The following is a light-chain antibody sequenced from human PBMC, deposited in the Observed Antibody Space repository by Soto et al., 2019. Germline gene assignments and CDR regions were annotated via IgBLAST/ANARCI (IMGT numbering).Light chain of an antibody. CDR3: CSYAGSYTLV. CDR2: DVN. Sequence: QAALNQPASLSVDPGPSIAISCTGTRIDVGAYNYVSWYQQHTGKDPTLMIYDVNTRPSGVPDRFSGSKSGNTDSLTISGRQADDEAEYYCCSYAGSYTLVFGTGT. J-gene: IGLJ1*01. CDR1: RIDVGAYNY. V-gene: IGLV2-11*01.